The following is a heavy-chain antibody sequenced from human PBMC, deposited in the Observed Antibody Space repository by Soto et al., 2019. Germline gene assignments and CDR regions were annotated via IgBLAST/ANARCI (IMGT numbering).Heavy chain of an antibody. CDR1: GFTFSDYY. CDR2: ISSSSSYT. V-gene: IGHV3-11*06. J-gene: IGHJ3*02. D-gene: IGHD1-26*01. CDR3: AREAEGLVGATPLRAFDI. Sequence: PGGSLRLSCAASGFTFSDYYMSWIRQAPGKGLEWVSYISSSSSYTNYADSVKGRFTISRDNAKNSLYLQMNSLRAEDTAVYYCAREAEGLVGATPLRAFDIWGQGTMVTVSS.